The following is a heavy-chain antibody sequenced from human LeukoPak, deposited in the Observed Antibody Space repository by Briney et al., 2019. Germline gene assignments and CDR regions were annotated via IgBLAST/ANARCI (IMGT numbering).Heavy chain of an antibody. CDR3: ARDLLVDIVATTSPYAFDI. CDR2: IYSGGST. J-gene: IGHJ3*02. V-gene: IGHV3-53*01. CDR1: GFTVSSNY. Sequence: PGRSLRLSCAASGFTVSSNYMSWVRQAPGKGLEWVSVIYSGGSTYYADSVKGRFTISRDNSKNTLYLQMNSLRAEDTAVYYCARDLLVDIVATTSPYAFDIWGQGTMVTVSS. D-gene: IGHD5-12*01.